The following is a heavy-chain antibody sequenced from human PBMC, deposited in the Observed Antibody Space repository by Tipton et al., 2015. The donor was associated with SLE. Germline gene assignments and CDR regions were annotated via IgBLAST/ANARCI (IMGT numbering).Heavy chain of an antibody. V-gene: IGHV1-18*04. J-gene: IGHJ4*02. D-gene: IGHD1-26*01. Sequence: QLVQSGAEVKKPGEPLRISCKGSGYSFTSYGISWVRQAPGQGLEWMGWISAYNGNTNYAQKLQGRLTMTTDTSTSTAYMELRSLRSDDTAVYYCARVGHSGSYWDYWGQGTLVTVSS. CDR1: GYSFTSYG. CDR3: ARVGHSGSYWDY. CDR2: ISAYNGNT.